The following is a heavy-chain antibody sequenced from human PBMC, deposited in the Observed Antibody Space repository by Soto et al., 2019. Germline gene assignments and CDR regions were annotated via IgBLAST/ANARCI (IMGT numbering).Heavy chain of an antibody. CDR1: GYSFTSYW. CDR3: ARRASGRHYYYYGMDV. Sequence: PGESLKISCKGSGYSFTSYWIGWVRQMPGKGLEWMGIIYPGDSDTRYSPSFQGQVTISADKSISTAYLQWSSLKASDTAMYYCARRASGRHYYYYGMDVWGQGTTVTVSS. D-gene: IGHD1-26*01. V-gene: IGHV5-51*03. CDR2: IYPGDSDT. J-gene: IGHJ6*02.